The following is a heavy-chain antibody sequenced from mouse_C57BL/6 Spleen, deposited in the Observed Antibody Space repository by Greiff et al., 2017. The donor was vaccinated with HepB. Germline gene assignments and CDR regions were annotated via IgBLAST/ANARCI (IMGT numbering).Heavy chain of an antibody. CDR1: GFTFSDYG. CDR2: ISSGSSTI. CDR3: ARKELQAWFAY. V-gene: IGHV5-17*01. D-gene: IGHD6-1*01. Sequence: VQLQQSGGGLVKPGGSLKLSCAASGFTFSDYGMHWVRQAPEKGLEWVAYISSGSSTIYYADTVKGRFTISRDNAKNTLFLQMTSLRSEDTAMYYCARKELQAWFAYWGQGTLVTVSA. J-gene: IGHJ3*01.